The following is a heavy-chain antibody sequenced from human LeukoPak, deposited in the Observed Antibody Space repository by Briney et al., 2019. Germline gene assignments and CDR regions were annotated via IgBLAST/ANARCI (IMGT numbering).Heavy chain of an antibody. Sequence: GESLKISCKGSGYSFTNYRIAWVRQMPGKGLEWMGIIYPGDSDTRYSPSFQGQVTISADKSISTAYLQWSSLKASDTAMYYCARRLRFSTFDAFDIWGQGTMVTVSS. J-gene: IGHJ3*02. V-gene: IGHV5-51*01. CDR2: IYPGDSDT. D-gene: IGHD3-3*01. CDR3: ARRLRFSTFDAFDI. CDR1: GYSFTNYR.